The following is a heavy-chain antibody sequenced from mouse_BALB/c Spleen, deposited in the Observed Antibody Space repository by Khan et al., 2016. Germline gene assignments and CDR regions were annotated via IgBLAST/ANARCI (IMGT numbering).Heavy chain of an antibody. Sequence: EVQLLETGGGLVQPGGSRGLSCEGSGFTFSGFWMSWVRQTPGKTLEWIGDINTDGSAINYAPSIKDRFTIFRDNDKSTLYLQMSNVRSEDTATYFCMRYDGYYWYFDGWGAGTTVTVSS. V-gene: IGHV11-2*02. J-gene: IGHJ1*01. CDR2: INTDGSAI. CDR3: MRYDGYYWYFDG. D-gene: IGHD2-3*01. CDR1: GFTFSGFW.